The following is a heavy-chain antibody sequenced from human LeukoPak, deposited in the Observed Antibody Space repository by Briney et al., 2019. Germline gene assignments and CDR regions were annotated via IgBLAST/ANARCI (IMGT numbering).Heavy chain of an antibody. V-gene: IGHV3-66*01. Sequence: GGSLRLSCTVSGFTVRSNHMAWVRQAPGKGLQWVSVVYDGDNTYYTDSVRGRFTISRDNSKNTLSLQMNSLRADDTAVYYCARDFGGVAGTWYDAFDIWGQGTMVTVSP. J-gene: IGHJ3*02. CDR1: GFTVRSNH. CDR3: ARDFGGVAGTWYDAFDI. CDR2: VYDGDNT. D-gene: IGHD6-19*01.